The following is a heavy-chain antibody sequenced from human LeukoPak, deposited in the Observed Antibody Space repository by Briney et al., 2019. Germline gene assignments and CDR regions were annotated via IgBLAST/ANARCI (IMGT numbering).Heavy chain of an antibody. Sequence: GGSLRLSCASSGFTFSSYAMTGVRQAPGKGLQWVSAVSGSGAHTYYADSVKGRFTNSRHNSRDTLYLQMNGLRAEDTAVYYCARSELGYNYYYMDVWGKGTMVTISS. V-gene: IGHV3-23*01. J-gene: IGHJ6*03. D-gene: IGHD3-10*01. CDR1: GFTFSSYA. CDR3: ARSELGYNYYYMDV. CDR2: VSGSGAHT.